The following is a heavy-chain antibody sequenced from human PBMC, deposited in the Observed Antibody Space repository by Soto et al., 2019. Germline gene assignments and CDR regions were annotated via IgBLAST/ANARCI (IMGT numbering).Heavy chain of an antibody. V-gene: IGHV4-39*01. CDR3: ATHPPYGPLDH. Sequence: PSETLSLTCTVSGGSIGGSSNHWGWIRQPPGKGLEWIGNIYYSENTYYNPSLKSRVTISVDTSKNQFSLRLTSVTAADTAVYCCATHPPYGPLDHWGQGTLVTVSS. CDR2: IYYSENT. D-gene: IGHD4-17*01. J-gene: IGHJ4*02. CDR1: GGSIGGSSNH.